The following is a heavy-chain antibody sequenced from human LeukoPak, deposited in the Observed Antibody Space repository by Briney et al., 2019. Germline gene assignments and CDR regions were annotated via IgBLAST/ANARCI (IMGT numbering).Heavy chain of an antibody. V-gene: IGHV3-30*03. CDR2: ISYDGSNK. Sequence: PGRSLRLSCAASGFTFSSYGMHWVRQAPGKGLEWVAVISYDGSNKYYADSVKGRFTISRDNSKNTLYLQMNSLRAEDTAVYCCTRDSYSSAWDWGQGTLVTVSS. CDR1: GFTFSSYG. CDR3: TRDSYSSAWD. D-gene: IGHD6-19*01. J-gene: IGHJ4*02.